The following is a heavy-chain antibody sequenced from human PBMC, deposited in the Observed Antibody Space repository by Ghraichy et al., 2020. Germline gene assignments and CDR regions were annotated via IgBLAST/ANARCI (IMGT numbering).Heavy chain of an antibody. Sequence: GGSLRLSCAASGFTFSNAWMSWVRQVPGKGLEWVGRIKSKTNGGTTDYAAPVKGKFTISRDDSKNTLYLQMNSLKTEDTAFYYCTTNGNYHFDYWGQGTLVTVSS. CDR2: IKSKTNGGTT. J-gene: IGHJ4*02. D-gene: IGHD3-3*01. CDR3: TTNGNYHFDY. CDR1: GFTFSNAW. V-gene: IGHV3-15*01.